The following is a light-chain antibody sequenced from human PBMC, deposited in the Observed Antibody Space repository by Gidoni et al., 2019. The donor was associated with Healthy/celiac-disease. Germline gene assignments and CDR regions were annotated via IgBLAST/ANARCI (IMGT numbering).Light chain of an antibody. Sequence: EIALTQSPGTLSLSPGESATLSCRARQSVSSSYLAWYQQKPGQAPRLLIYGASSRATGIPDRFSGSGSGTDFPLTISRLEPEDFAVYYCQQYGSSPLTFGGGTKVEIK. CDR2: GAS. V-gene: IGKV3-20*01. CDR3: QQYGSSPLT. CDR1: QSVSSSY. J-gene: IGKJ4*01.